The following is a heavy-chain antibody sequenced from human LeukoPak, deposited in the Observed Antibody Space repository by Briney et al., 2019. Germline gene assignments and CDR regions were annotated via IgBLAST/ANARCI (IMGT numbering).Heavy chain of an antibody. CDR1: GFIFSSYS. J-gene: IGHJ4*02. V-gene: IGHV3-21*01. D-gene: IGHD2-2*01. Sequence: GGSLRLSCAASGFIFSSYSMNWVRQAPGKGLGWVSSISTSSSYIYYADSVKGRFTISRDNAKNSLYLQMNSLRAEDTAVYYCARDHGGSTSLYYFDYWGQGTLVTVSS. CDR3: ARDHGGSTSLYYFDY. CDR2: ISTSSSYI.